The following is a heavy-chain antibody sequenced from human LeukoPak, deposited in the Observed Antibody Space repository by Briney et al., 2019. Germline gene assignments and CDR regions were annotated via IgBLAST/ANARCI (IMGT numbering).Heavy chain of an antibody. CDR2: TRNKTKSYST. J-gene: IGHJ4*02. Sequence: GGSLRLSCAVSGFTFSDHYMDWVRQAPGKALEWVGRTRNKTKSYSTEYAASVKGRFTISRDDSKNSLYLQMNSLKTGDTAVYYCGRGLADWGQGTLVTVSS. V-gene: IGHV3-72*01. CDR3: GRGLAD. CDR1: GFTFSDHY.